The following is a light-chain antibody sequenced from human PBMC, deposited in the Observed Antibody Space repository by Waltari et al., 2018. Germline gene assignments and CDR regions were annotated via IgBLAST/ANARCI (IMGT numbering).Light chain of an antibody. J-gene: IGKJ1*01. CDR3: MQGTDWPPWT. CDR1: QSLVYSDGNTY. V-gene: IGKV2-30*01. CDR2: KVS. Sequence: VVMTQSPLSLPVTLGQPASISCRSGQSLVYSDGNTYLSWFQQGPGQSPRRLIYKVSNRDSGVPDRFSGSGSGTDFTLKISRLEAEDVGVYYCMQGTDWPPWTFGQGTKVEIK.